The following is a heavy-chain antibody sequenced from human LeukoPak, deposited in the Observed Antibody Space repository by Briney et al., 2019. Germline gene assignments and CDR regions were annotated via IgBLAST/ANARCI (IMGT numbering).Heavy chain of an antibody. CDR2: ISGSGGST. CDR1: GFTFSSYG. J-gene: IGHJ4*02. Sequence: GGSLRLSCAASGFTFSSYGMHWVRQAPGKGLEWVSAISGSGGSTYYADSVKGRFTISRDNSKNTLYLQMNSLRAEDTAVYYCAKVITIQLPGYWGQGTLVTVSS. CDR3: AKVITIQLPGY. D-gene: IGHD5-18*01. V-gene: IGHV3-23*01.